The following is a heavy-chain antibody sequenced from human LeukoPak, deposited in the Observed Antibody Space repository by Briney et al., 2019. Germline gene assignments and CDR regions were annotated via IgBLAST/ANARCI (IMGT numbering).Heavy chain of an antibody. J-gene: IGHJ4*02. D-gene: IGHD3-22*01. V-gene: IGHV3-48*04. CDR2: ISSASGSI. CDR3: ARAGFYDSSGYYPLDDY. CDR1: GFTFSSYS. Sequence: PGGSLRLSCAASGFTFSSYSMNWVRQAPGRGLEWVSYISSASGSIYYADSVKGRFTISRDNAKNSLFLQMNSLRAEDTAVYYCARAGFYDSSGYYPLDDYWGQGTLVTVSS.